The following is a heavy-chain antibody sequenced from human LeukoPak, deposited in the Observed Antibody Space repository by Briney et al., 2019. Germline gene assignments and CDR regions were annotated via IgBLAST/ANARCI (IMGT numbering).Heavy chain of an antibody. Sequence: PSETLSLTCTVSGGSISSYYWSWIRQHPGKGLEWIGYIYYSGSTNYNPSLKSRVAISVDTSKNQFSLKLSSVTAADTAVYYCARQLFHYDFWSGYQAGRTPDAFDIWGQGTMVTVSS. CDR3: ARQLFHYDFWSGYQAGRTPDAFDI. J-gene: IGHJ3*02. V-gene: IGHV4-59*08. D-gene: IGHD3-3*01. CDR1: GGSISSYY. CDR2: IYYSGST.